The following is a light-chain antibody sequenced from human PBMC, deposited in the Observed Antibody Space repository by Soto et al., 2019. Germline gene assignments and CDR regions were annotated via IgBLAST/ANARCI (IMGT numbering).Light chain of an antibody. V-gene: IGLV2-14*01. Sequence: QSALTQSASVSESPGQSITISCTGTSSDVGGYNYVSWYQQHPGKAPRLMIFEVTNRPSGVSNRFSGSKSGTTASLTISGLQAEDEADYYCSSYTSSRTWVFGGGTKLTVL. CDR3: SSYTSSRTWV. CDR2: EVT. J-gene: IGLJ3*02. CDR1: SSDVGGYNY.